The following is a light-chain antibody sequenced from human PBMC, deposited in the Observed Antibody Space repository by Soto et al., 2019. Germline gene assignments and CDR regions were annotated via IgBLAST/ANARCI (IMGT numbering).Light chain of an antibody. Sequence: IQMTQSPSSLSASVGDRVTITYRAGQNINRHLNWYQHKPGKVPSLLIYVASTLQSGVPSRFSGSGSGTDFTLTINSLQPEDSATYYCQQSFSTPRSFGQGTKVDIK. CDR3: QQSFSTPRS. V-gene: IGKV1-39*01. J-gene: IGKJ1*01. CDR2: VAS. CDR1: QNINRH.